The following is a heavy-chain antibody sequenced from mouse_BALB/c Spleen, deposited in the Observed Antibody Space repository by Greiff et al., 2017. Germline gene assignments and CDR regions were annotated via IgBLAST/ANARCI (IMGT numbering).Heavy chain of an antibody. CDR2: ISYSGST. Sequence: DVKLQESGPGLVKPSQSLSLTCTVTGYSITSDYAWNWIRQFPGNKLEWMGYISYSGSTSYNPSLKSRISITRDTSKNQFFLQLNSVTTEDTATYYCARSKYGAWFAYWGQGTLVTVSA. J-gene: IGHJ3*01. CDR1: GYSITSDYA. V-gene: IGHV3-2*02. CDR3: ARSKYGAWFAY. D-gene: IGHD2-10*02.